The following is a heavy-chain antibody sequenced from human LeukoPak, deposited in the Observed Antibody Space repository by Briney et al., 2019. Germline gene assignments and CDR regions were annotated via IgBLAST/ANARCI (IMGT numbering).Heavy chain of an antibody. V-gene: IGHV3-23*01. CDR3: AKTSAGIRGGYFDY. CDR2: INDSGGNT. Sequence: GGSLRLSCAASGFTFSSYALSWVRQAPGKGLEWVSLINDSGGNTYYADSVKGRFTISRDNSKNTLFLQMSSLRAEDTAVYYCAKTSAGIRGGYFDYWGQGTLVTVSS. D-gene: IGHD3-10*01. CDR1: GFTFSSYA. J-gene: IGHJ4*02.